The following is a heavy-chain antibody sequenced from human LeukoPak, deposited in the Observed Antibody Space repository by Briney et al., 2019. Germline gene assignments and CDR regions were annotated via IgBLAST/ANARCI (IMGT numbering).Heavy chain of an antibody. D-gene: IGHD3-22*01. CDR1: GFTFSSYS. J-gene: IGHJ1*01. V-gene: IGHV3-48*01. CDR3: ARGDSGYYPKYFHH. Sequence: GGSLRLSCTASGFTFSSYSMNWVRQAPGKGLEWVSYISSSSSTIYYADSVKGRFTISRDTAKNSLYLQMNSLRAEDTAVYYCARGDSGYYPKYFHHWGQGTLVTVSS. CDR2: ISSSSSTI.